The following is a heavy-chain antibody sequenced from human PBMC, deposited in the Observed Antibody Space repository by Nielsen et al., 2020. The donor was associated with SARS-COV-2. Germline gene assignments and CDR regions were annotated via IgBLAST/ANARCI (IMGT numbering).Heavy chain of an antibody. V-gene: IGHV3-23*01. D-gene: IGHD3-10*01. CDR2: ISGSGGST. CDR3: ARGSLLWFGELFGPSSNYYYGMDV. J-gene: IGHJ6*02. Sequence: VRQAPGKGLEWVSAISGSGGSTYYADSVKGRFTISRDNSKNTLYLQMNSLRAEDTAVYYCARGSLLWFGELFGPSSNYYYGMDVWGQGTTVTVSS.